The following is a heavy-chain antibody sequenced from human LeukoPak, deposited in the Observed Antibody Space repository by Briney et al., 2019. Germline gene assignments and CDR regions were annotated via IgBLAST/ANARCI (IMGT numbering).Heavy chain of an antibody. V-gene: IGHV1-18*01. CDR2: ISAYNGNT. Sequence: ASVKVSCKASGYTFTSYGISWVRQAPGQGLEWMGWISAYNGNTNYAQKLQGRVTMTTDTSTSTAYMELRSLRSDDTAVYYCARDIDTMVRGVVIVHYFDYWGQGTLVTVSS. CDR3: ARDIDTMVRGVVIVHYFDY. J-gene: IGHJ4*02. D-gene: IGHD3-10*01. CDR1: GYTFTSYG.